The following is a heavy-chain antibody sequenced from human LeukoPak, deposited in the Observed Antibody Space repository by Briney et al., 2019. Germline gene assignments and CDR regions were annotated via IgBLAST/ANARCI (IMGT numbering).Heavy chain of an antibody. Sequence: SVKVSCKASGGTFSSYAISWVRRAPGQGREWMGGIIPIFGTANYAQKFQGRVTITADKSTSTAYMELSSLRSEDTAVYYCASHDSSGYYLTYYFDYWGQGTLVTVSS. D-gene: IGHD3-22*01. V-gene: IGHV1-69*06. CDR3: ASHDSSGYYLTYYFDY. CDR2: IIPIFGTA. J-gene: IGHJ4*02. CDR1: GGTFSSYA.